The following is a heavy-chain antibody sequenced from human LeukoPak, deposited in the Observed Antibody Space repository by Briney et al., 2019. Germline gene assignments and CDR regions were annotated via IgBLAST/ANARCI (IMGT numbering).Heavy chain of an antibody. CDR1: GGSISGYY. CDR3: ARQGSGNYLSPVNY. CDR2: IYYSGST. D-gene: IGHD1-26*01. V-gene: IGHV4-59*08. J-gene: IGHJ4*02. Sequence: SETLSLTCSVSGGSISGYYWSWIRQPPGQGLEWIGYIYYSGSTNYNPSLKSRVTISVATSKNQFSLNLSSVTAADTAVYYCARQGSGNYLSPVNYWGQGTLVTVS.